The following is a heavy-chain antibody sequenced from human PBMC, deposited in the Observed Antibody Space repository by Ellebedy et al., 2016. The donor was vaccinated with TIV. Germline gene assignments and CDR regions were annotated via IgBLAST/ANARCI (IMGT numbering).Heavy chain of an antibody. D-gene: IGHD3-10*01. J-gene: IGHJ4*02. Sequence: GGSLRLSXAASGFTFSSYAMSWVRQAPGKGLEWVSAISGSGGSTYYADSVKGRFTISRDNSKNTLYLQMNSLRAEDTAVYYCSVRGVIPYYFDYWGQGTLVTVSS. CDR1: GFTFSSYA. CDR2: ISGSGGST. V-gene: IGHV3-23*01. CDR3: SVRGVIPYYFDY.